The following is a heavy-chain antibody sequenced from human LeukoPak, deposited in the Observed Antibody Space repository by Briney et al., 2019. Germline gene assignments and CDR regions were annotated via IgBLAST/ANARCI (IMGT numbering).Heavy chain of an antibody. J-gene: IGHJ4*02. D-gene: IGHD4-11*01. CDR2: IWSDGTNQ. Sequence: GGSLTLSCVASQFTFSHYGMHWVRQAPGRGLEWVAVIWSDGTNQYYADSVKGRFTISRDDSQKTVYLQMNGLRVEDTAVYFCARDAQRGFDYSNSLRYWGQGTLVCVSS. CDR1: QFTFSHYG. CDR3: ARDAQRGFDYSNSLRY. V-gene: IGHV3-33*08.